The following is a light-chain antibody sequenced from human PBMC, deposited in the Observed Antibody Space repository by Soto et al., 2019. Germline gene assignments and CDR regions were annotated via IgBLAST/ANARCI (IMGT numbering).Light chain of an antibody. Sequence: QSALTQPASVSGSPGQSITISCTGTSSDIGGYNFVSWYQHHPGKAPKLMIYEVNNRPSGVSSRFSGSKSGNTASLTISGLQAEDEGDYYCCSYADGSIYFFGTGTKVTVL. CDR2: EVN. CDR1: SSDIGGYNF. V-gene: IGLV2-14*01. CDR3: CSYADGSIYF. J-gene: IGLJ1*01.